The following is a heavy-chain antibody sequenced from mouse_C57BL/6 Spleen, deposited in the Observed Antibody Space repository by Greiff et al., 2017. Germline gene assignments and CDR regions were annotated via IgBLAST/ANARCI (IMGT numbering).Heavy chain of an antibody. CDR2: ISNGGGST. CDR3: ARTHCYSNAYWYFDV. CDR1: GFTFSDYY. D-gene: IGHD2-5*01. Sequence: EVQLVESGGGLVQPGGSLKLSCAASGFTFSDYYMYWVRQTPEQRLEWVAYISNGGGSTYYPDTVKGRFTISRDNAKNTLYLQMIRLRSAATAMYYCARTHCYSNAYWYFDVWGTGTTVTVSS. J-gene: IGHJ1*03. V-gene: IGHV5-12*01.